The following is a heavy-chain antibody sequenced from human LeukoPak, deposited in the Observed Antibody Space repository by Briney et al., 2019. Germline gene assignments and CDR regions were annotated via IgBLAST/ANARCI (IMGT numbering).Heavy chain of an antibody. D-gene: IGHD6-13*01. CDR1: GYTFPGYY. CDR2: INPNSGGT. V-gene: IGHV1-2*02. Sequence: GASVKVSCKASGYTFPGYYMHWVRQAPGQGLEWMGWINPNSGGTNYAQKFQGRVTMTRDTSISTAYMELSRLRSDDTAVYYCARGPRRWQYSSSWYSGFDFDYWGQGTLVTVSS. J-gene: IGHJ4*02. CDR3: ARGPRRWQYSSSWYSGFDFDY.